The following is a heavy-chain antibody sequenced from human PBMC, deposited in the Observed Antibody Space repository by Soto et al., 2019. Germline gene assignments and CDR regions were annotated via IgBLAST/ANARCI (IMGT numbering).Heavy chain of an antibody. D-gene: IGHD5-12*01. CDR3: ARDWRDGYNKYYFDY. CDR1: GGTFSSYA. V-gene: IGHV1-69*01. CDR2: IIPIFGTA. J-gene: IGHJ4*02. Sequence: QVQLVQSGAEVKKPGSSVKVSCRASGGTFSSYAISWVRQAPGQGLEWMGGIIPIFGTANYAQKFQGRVTITADESTSTAYMELSSLRSEDTAVYYCARDWRDGYNKYYFDYWGQGTLVTVSS.